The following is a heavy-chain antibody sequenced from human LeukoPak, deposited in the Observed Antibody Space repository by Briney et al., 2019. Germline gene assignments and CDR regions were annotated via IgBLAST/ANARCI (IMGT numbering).Heavy chain of an antibody. J-gene: IGHJ4*02. CDR3: ASAVGPIPFDY. CDR1: GYTFTSYY. Sequence: GASVKVSCKASGYTFTSYYMHWVRQAPGQGLEWMGIINPSGGSTSYAQKFQGRVTMTTDTSTSTAYMELRSLRSDDTAVYYCASAVGPIPFDYWGQGTLVTVSS. V-gene: IGHV1-46*01. CDR2: INPSGGST.